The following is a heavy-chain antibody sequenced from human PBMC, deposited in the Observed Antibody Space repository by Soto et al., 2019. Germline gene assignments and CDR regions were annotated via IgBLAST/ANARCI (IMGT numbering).Heavy chain of an antibody. V-gene: IGHV4-34*01. CDR3: ARPTRQWLGLRYYYGMDV. J-gene: IGHJ6*02. CDR2: IKHSGST. D-gene: IGHD6-19*01. Sequence: QVQLQQWGAGLLKPSETLSLTCAVYGGSFSGYYWCWIRQPPGKGLEWIGEIKHSGSTNYNPSLKSRVTISVDTSKNQFSLKLSSVTAADTAVYYCARPTRQWLGLRYYYGMDVWGQGTTVTVSS. CDR1: GGSFSGYY.